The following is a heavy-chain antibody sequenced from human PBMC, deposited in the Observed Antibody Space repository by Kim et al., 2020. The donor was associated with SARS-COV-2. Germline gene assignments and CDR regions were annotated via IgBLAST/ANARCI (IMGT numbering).Heavy chain of an antibody. D-gene: IGHD1-26*01. V-gene: IGHV3-15*01. CDR2: IKSKTDGGTT. J-gene: IGHJ1*01. CDR3: TTVYLKWELLGTITEYFQH. Sequence: GGSLRLSCAASGFTFSNAWMSWVRQAPGKGLEWVGRIKSKTDGGTTDYAAPVKGRFTISRDDSKNTLYLQMNSLKTEDTAVYYCTTVYLKWELLGTITEYFQHWGQGTLVTVSS. CDR1: GFTFSNAW.